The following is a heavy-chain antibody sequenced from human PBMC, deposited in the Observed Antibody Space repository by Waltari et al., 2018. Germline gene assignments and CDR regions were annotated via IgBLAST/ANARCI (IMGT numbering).Heavy chain of an antibody. Sequence: QVQLQESGPGLAKPSETLSLTCAVSGYSVSSGYYWGWIRQPPGQGLEWIGTISQTETTSYNPSLNSRVTISMNTSNNQFSLSLKSVTAAETAVYYCAGPGPSYYFDYWVQGILVTVSS. CDR2: ISQTETT. V-gene: IGHV4-38-2*01. D-gene: IGHD6-6*01. J-gene: IGHJ4*02. CDR1: GYSVSSGYY. CDR3: AGPGPSYYFDY.